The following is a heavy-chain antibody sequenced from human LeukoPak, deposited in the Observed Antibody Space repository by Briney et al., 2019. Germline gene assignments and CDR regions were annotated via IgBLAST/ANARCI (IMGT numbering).Heavy chain of an antibody. CDR1: GYTFTSYY. CDR3: ASGQLRRAAAGMQGLPTQ. J-gene: IGHJ4*02. D-gene: IGHD6-13*01. V-gene: IGHV1-46*01. CDR2: INPSGGSA. Sequence: GASVKVSCKASGYTFTSYYMHWVRQAPGQGLEWMGIINPSGGSASYAQKFQGRVTMTRDTSTSTVYLELVSLRSDDTAVYYWASGQLRRAAAGMQGLPTQWGQETLVTVS.